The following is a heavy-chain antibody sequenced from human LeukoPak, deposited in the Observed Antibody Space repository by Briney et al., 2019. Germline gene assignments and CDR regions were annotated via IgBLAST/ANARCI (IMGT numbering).Heavy chain of an antibody. CDR3: ATVLLRVLGSYYFDF. CDR1: GYTFTSYG. J-gene: IGHJ4*02. V-gene: IGHV1-18*01. D-gene: IGHD3-10*01. Sequence: ASVKVSCKASGYTFTSYGISWVRQAPGQGLELMGWISAYNGNTNYAQKLQGRVTMTTDTSTSTAYMELSSLRSEDTAVYYCATVLLRVLGSYYFDFWGQGTLVTVSS. CDR2: ISAYNGNT.